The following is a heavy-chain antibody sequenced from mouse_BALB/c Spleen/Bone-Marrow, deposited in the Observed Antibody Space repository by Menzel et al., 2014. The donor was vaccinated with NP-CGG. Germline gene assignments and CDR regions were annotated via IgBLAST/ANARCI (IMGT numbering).Heavy chain of an antibody. CDR2: IRNKANGYTT. CDR3: ARDIGRLLFDF. D-gene: IGHD1-2*01. CDR1: GFTFTDYY. Sequence: EVKLMESGGGLVQPGGSLRLSCATSGFTFTDYYMNWVRQPPGKALEWLSFIRNKANGYTTEYSASVKGRFTISRDNSQSILYLQMNTLRAEDSATYYCARDIGRLLFDFWGQGTTLTVSS. J-gene: IGHJ2*01. V-gene: IGHV7-3*02.